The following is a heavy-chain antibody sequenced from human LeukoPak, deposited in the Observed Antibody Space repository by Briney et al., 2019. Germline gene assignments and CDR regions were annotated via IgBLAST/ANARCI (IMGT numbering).Heavy chain of an antibody. Sequence: SETLSLTCTVSGGSISSSSYYWGWIRQPPGKGLEWIGSIYYSGSIYYNPSLKSRVTISVDTSKNQFSLKLSSVTAADTAVYYCARDLPSHCSGGSCSRDYWGQGTLVTVSS. CDR2: IYYSGSI. D-gene: IGHD2-15*01. J-gene: IGHJ4*02. V-gene: IGHV4-39*07. CDR3: ARDLPSHCSGGSCSRDY. CDR1: GGSISSSSYY.